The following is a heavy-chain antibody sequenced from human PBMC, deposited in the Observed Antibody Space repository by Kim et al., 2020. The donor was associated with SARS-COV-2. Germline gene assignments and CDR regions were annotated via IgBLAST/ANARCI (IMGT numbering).Heavy chain of an antibody. CDR1: GFTFSSYP. J-gene: IGHJ4*02. Sequence: GGSLRLSCAASGFTFSSYPFHWVRQAPGKGLEWVAVISWDGGVKYYPDSVKGRFTISRDSSKNMLYLQMNSLRADDTAVYYCAADLICGLPDYFDYWGRGTLVSVSS. CDR3: AADLICGLPDYFDY. V-gene: IGHV3-30*04. D-gene: IGHD3-3*01. CDR2: ISWDGGVK.